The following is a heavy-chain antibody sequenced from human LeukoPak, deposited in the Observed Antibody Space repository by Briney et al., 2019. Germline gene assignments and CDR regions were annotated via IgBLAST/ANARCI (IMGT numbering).Heavy chain of an antibody. Sequence: GGSLRLSCAASGFTFSRYWMHWVRQVPGKGLVWVSRIEGDGSSATYADSVKGRFTISRDNAKNTLYLQMNSLRDEDTAVYYCARTPFYDNDGFYRHFDSWGQGTLVTVSS. CDR2: IEGDGSSA. CDR3: ARTPFYDNDGFYRHFDS. J-gene: IGHJ4*02. V-gene: IGHV3-74*01. CDR1: GFTFSRYW. D-gene: IGHD3-22*01.